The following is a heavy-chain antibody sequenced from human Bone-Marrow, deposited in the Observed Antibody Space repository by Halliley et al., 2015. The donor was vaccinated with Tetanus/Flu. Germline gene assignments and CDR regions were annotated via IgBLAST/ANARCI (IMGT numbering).Heavy chain of an antibody. J-gene: IGHJ2*01. V-gene: IGHV1-18*01. Sequence: WMGWISAYNGNTNYAHKFQDRVAMTTDTSRTTAYLGLRTLESDDTAMYYCAASLDSDDWSFDPWGRGSLVTVSS. CDR2: ISAYNGNT. D-gene: IGHD2-21*02. CDR3: AASLDSDDWSFDP.